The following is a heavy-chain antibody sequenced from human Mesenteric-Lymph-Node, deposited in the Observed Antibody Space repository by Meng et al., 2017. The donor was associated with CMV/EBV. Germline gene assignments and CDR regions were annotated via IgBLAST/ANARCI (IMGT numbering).Heavy chain of an antibody. CDR1: GFTFSNAW. V-gene: IGHV3-66*02. D-gene: IGHD2-15*01. J-gene: IGHJ4*02. Sequence: GESLKISCAASGFTFSNAWMSWVRQAPGKGLEWVSVIYSDGSTYYADSVKGRFTISRDNSKNTLYLQMNSLRAEDTAVYYCVKDMNPDYWGQGTLVTVSS. CDR3: VKDMNPDY. CDR2: IYSDGST.